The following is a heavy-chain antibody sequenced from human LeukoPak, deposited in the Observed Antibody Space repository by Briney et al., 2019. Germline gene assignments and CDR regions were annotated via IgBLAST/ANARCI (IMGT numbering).Heavy chain of an antibody. J-gene: IGHJ4*02. D-gene: IGHD7-27*01. CDR2: IYYSGST. CDR1: GGSIRNYY. CDR3: ARDLSVTGASGVDY. V-gene: IGHV4-59*01. Sequence: PSETLSLTCTVSGGSIRNYYWSWIRQSPGRGLEGIGYIYYSGSTNYNPSLKSRVTISVDTFKNQFSLKLTSVTAADTAVYYCARDLSVTGASGVDYWGQGFLVTVSS.